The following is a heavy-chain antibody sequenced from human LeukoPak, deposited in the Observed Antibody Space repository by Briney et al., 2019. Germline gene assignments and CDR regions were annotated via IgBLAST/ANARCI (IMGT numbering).Heavy chain of an antibody. CDR2: ISGSGGST. J-gene: IGHJ4*02. Sequence: GGSLRLSCAASGLTFSNAWMSWVRQAPGKGLEWVSAISGSGGSTYYADSVKGRFTISRDNSKNTLYLQMNSLRAEDTAVYYCAKDVKIRGWDYWGQGTLVTVSS. CDR1: GLTFSNAW. D-gene: IGHD2-15*01. CDR3: AKDVKIRGWDY. V-gene: IGHV3-23*01.